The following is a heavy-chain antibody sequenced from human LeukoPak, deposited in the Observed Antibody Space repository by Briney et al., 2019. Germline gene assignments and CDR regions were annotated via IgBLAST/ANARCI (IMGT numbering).Heavy chain of an antibody. CDR3: ARDNSVGDNAWWFDP. CDR2: LQYDRTNV. CDR1: RFSFSSYG. J-gene: IGHJ5*02. V-gene: IGHV3-30*02. Sequence: SGGSLRLSCAASRFSFSSYGMHWVRQAPGKGLEWVAYLQYDRTNVQYADSVRGRFTISRDNSKNTLYLQMNSLRAEDTAVYYCARDNSVGDNAWWFDPWGQGTLVTVSS. D-gene: IGHD1-26*01.